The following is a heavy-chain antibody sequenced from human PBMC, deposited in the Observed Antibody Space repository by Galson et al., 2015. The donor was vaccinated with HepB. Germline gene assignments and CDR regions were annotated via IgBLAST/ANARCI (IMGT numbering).Heavy chain of an antibody. V-gene: IGHV1-69*10. CDR3: GRGGGGGRYYMDV. J-gene: IGHJ6*03. CDR1: GGTFTSYA. D-gene: IGHD3-16*01. CDR2: IIPMLDIT. Sequence: SVKVSCKASGGTFTSYAIGWVRQAPGQGLEWMGGIIPMLDITNYAQRFQGRITLTADKPTDTAYMELTSLTSEDTAVYYWGRGGGGGRYYMDVWGKGTAVTVSS.